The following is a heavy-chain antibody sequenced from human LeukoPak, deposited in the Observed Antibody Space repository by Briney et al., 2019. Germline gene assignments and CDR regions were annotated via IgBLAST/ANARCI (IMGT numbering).Heavy chain of an antibody. D-gene: IGHD1-7*01. CDR1: GFTFSNYW. V-gene: IGHV3-74*01. J-gene: IGHJ4*02. CDR2: INPDGSTI. CDR3: ATAGNYRFDY. Sequence: GGSLRLSCAVSGFTFSNYWVHWVRQAPGKGLVWVSRINPDGSTINYADSVKGRFTISRDNAKNTLYLQMNSLRAEDTAVYYCATAGNYRFDYWGQGTLVTVSS.